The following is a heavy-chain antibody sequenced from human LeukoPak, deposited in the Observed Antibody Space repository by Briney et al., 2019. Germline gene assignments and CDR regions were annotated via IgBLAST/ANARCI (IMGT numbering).Heavy chain of an antibody. J-gene: IGHJ3*02. V-gene: IGHV3-7*01. CDR2: IKQDGSEK. CDR1: GFTFSSYW. Sequence: PGGPLSLSCAASGFTFSSYWMSWVRQAPGKGLEGGANIKQDGSEKYYVDSVKGRFTISRDNAKNSLYLQMNSLRAEDTAVYYCARQNDYGDYVGAFDIWGQGTMVTVSS. D-gene: IGHD4-17*01. CDR3: ARQNDYGDYVGAFDI.